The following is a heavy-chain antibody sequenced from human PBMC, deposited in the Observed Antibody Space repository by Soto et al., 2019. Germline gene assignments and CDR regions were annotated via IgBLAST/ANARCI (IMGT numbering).Heavy chain of an antibody. V-gene: IGHV1-8*01. J-gene: IGHJ6*02. CDR1: GYTFTSYD. CDR3: XRFSGYYYYYGMDV. Sequence: QVQLVQSGAEVKKPGASVKVSCKASGYTFTSYDINWVRQATGQGLEWMGWMNPNSGNTGYAQKFQGRVTMTRNTSISTAYMELSSLRSEDTAVXXXXRFSGYYYYYGMDVWGQGTTVTVSS. CDR2: MNPNSGNT.